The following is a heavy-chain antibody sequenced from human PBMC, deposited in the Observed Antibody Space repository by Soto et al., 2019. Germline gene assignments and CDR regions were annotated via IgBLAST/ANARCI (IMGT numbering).Heavy chain of an antibody. D-gene: IGHD3-22*01. V-gene: IGHV3-74*01. CDR2: INGDGSRT. J-gene: IGHJ4*02. Sequence: HPGGSLRLCRAAYGFTFSYYWMHWARQAPGKGLVWVSRINGDGSRTSYADSVKGRFTISRDNAKNSLYLQMNSLRAEDTAVYYCARDYYDSSGNIDYWGQGTLVTVSS. CDR1: GFTFSYYW. CDR3: ARDYYDSSGNIDY.